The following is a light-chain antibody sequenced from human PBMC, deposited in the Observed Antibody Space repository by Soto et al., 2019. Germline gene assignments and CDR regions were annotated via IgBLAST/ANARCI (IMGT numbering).Light chain of an antibody. Sequence: QSVLTQPPSASGTPGQRVTISCSGSNSNIGSNTVNWYQQLPGTAPKLLIYNNEQRPSGVPDRFSGSKSGTSASLAITGLQAEDEADYYCQSYDSSLSGYVFGTGTKLTVL. V-gene: IGLV1-44*01. CDR2: NNE. CDR3: QSYDSSLSGYV. J-gene: IGLJ1*01. CDR1: NSNIGSNT.